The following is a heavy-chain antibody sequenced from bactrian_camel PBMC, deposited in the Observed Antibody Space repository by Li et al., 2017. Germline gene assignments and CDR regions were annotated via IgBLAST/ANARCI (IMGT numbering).Heavy chain of an antibody. CDR2: IDNEGRT. J-gene: IGHJ4*01. CDR3: AKDSSPKLGWGPDPWGD. D-gene: IGHD5*01. CDR1: GRPSKRNC. Sequence: HVQLVESGGGSVQVGGSLRLTCAASGRPSKRNCLVWFRQAPGKEREGVAGIDNEGRTTYADSVQGRFTISPDNAKNTLYLLLNSLKTEDTAMYYCAKDSSPKLGWGPDPWGDWSQGTQVTVS. V-gene: IGHV3S57*01.